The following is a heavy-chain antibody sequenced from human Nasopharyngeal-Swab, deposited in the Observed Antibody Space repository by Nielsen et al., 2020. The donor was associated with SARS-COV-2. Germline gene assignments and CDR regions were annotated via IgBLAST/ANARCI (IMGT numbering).Heavy chain of an antibody. V-gene: IGHV4-39*01. CDR3: ARQPPMTYDFWSGYSSSDYGMAV. D-gene: IGHD3-3*01. CDR2: IYYSGST. Sequence: SETLSLTCTVSGGSISSSSYYWGWIRQPPGKGLEGIGSIYYSGSTYYNPSLKSRVTISVDTSKNQFSLKLSSVTAADTAVYYCARQPPMTYDFWSGYSSSDYGMAVWGPGTTVTVSS. CDR1: GGSISSSSYY. J-gene: IGHJ6*02.